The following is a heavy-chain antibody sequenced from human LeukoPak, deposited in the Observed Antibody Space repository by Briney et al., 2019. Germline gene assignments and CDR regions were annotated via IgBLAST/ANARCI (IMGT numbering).Heavy chain of an antibody. V-gene: IGHV3-7*01. D-gene: IGHD2-15*01. CDR2: IKQDGSEK. CDR3: ARDSDGLLGDAFDI. Sequence: GGSLRLSCAASGFTFSSYWMSWVRQAPGKGLEWVANIKQDGSEKYYVDSVKGRFTISRDNAKNSLYLQMNSLRAEDTAVYYCARDSDGLLGDAFDIWGQGTMVTVSS. CDR1: GFTFSSYW. J-gene: IGHJ3*02.